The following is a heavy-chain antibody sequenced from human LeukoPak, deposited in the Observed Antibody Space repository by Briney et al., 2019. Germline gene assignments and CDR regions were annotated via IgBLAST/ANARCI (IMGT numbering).Heavy chain of an antibody. CDR1: GFTFSSYS. J-gene: IGHJ6*03. Sequence: PGGSLRLSCAASGFTFSSYSINWVRQAPGRGLEWVSSISSSSSYIYYADSVKGRFTISRDNAKNSLYLQMNSLRAEDTAVYYCARAGIAARFRYYMDVWGKGTTVTVSS. V-gene: IGHV3-21*01. CDR3: ARAGIAARFRYYMDV. D-gene: IGHD6-6*01. CDR2: ISSSSSYI.